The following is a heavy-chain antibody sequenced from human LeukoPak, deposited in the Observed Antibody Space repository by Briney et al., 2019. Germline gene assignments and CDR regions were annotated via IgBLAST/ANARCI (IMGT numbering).Heavy chain of an antibody. V-gene: IGHV3-30*18. Sequence: GGSLRLSCAASGFTFSSYGMHWVRQAPGKGLEWVAVISYDGSNKYYADSVKGRFTISRDNSKNTLYLQMNSLRAEDTAVYYCAKGSGQPLSGAHPFDYWGQGTLVTVSS. J-gene: IGHJ4*02. CDR1: GFTFSSYG. CDR2: ISYDGSNK. D-gene: IGHD3-10*02. CDR3: AKGSGQPLSGAHPFDY.